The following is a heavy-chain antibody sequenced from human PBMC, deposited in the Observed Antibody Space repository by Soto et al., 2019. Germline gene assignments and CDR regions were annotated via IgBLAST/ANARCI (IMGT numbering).Heavy chain of an antibody. J-gene: IGHJ4*02. CDR2: IYSGGST. V-gene: IGHV3-66*01. CDR1: GFTVSSNY. CDR3: AREWKKASTSTLWSGYLDY. D-gene: IGHD3-3*01. Sequence: EVQLVESGGGLVQPGGSLRLSCAASGFTVSSNYMSWVRQAPGKGLEWVSVIYSGGSTYYADSVKGRFTISRDNSKNTLYLQMNSLRAEDTAVYYCAREWKKASTSTLWSGYLDYWGQGTLVTVSS.